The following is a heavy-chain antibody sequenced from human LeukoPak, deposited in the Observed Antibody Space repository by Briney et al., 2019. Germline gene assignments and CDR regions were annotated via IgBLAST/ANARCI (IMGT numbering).Heavy chain of an antibody. CDR1: GFTLSSHG. Sequence: GRSLRLSCTASGFTLSSHGMHWVRQAPGKGLEWVAVISYDGRNEYYADSMRGRFTVSRDNSKNTLYLQMNSVRAEDTAVYYCARDGPDYWGQGTLVTVSS. CDR3: ARDGPDY. J-gene: IGHJ4*02. V-gene: IGHV3-30*03. CDR2: ISYDGRNE.